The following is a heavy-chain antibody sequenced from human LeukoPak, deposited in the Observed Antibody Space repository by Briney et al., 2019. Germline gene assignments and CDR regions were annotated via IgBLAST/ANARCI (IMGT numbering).Heavy chain of an antibody. CDR1: GYTFTGYY. J-gene: IGHJ5*02. CDR2: INPNCGGT. CDR3: ARGPSVRVVVPAAKLDP. V-gene: IGHV1-2*02. Sequence: ASVKVSCKASGYTFTGYYMHWVRQAPGQGREWMGWINPNCGGTNYAHKFQGRVTMTRDTSISTAYMELSRLRSDDTAVYYGARGPSVRVVVPAAKLDPWGQGTLVTVSS. D-gene: IGHD2-2*01.